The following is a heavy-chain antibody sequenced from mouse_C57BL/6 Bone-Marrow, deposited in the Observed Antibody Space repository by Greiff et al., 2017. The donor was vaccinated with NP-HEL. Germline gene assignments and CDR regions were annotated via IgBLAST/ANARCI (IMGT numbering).Heavy chain of an antibody. J-gene: IGHJ3*01. CDR2: IYPRSGNT. CDR3: ARWRDYDPFAY. V-gene: IGHV1-81*01. D-gene: IGHD2-4*01. CDR1: GYTFTSYG. Sequence: QVQLKESGAELARPGASVKLSCKASGYTFTSYGISWVKQRTGQGLEWIGEIYPRSGNTYYNEKFKGKATLTADKSSSTAYMELRSLTSEDSAVYFCARWRDYDPFAYWGQGNLVTVSA.